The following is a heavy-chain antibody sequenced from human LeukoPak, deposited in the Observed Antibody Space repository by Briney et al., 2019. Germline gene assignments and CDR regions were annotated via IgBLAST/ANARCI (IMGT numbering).Heavy chain of an antibody. CDR2: ITGSGRYT. CDR3: ARGPITSSNYYMDV. D-gene: IGHD1-20*01. CDR1: GFSFDSHA. V-gene: IGHV3-23*01. Sequence: GGSLRLSCAASGFSFDSHAMNWVRQAPGKGLEWISAITGSGRYTYYKDSVKGRFTISRDNSKNTLFLQMSSLRAEDTAVYYCARGPITSSNYYMDVWGRGTTVTVSS. J-gene: IGHJ6*03.